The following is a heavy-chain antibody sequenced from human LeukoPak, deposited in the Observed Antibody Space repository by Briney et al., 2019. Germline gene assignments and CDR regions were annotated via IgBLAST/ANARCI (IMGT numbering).Heavy chain of an antibody. J-gene: IGHJ4*02. D-gene: IGHD6-13*01. CDR3: ARDSPYGSSSLEFDY. V-gene: IGHV1-18*01. CDR1: GYKFTSYG. Sequence: ASVKVSCMASGYKFTSYGASWVRPAPGQGLEWMGWISGYNGNTNFAQRCLSRVTMTTDTSTNKAYMELRSLRSDDTAVYYCARDSPYGSSSLEFDYWGQGTLVTVSS. CDR2: ISGYNGNT.